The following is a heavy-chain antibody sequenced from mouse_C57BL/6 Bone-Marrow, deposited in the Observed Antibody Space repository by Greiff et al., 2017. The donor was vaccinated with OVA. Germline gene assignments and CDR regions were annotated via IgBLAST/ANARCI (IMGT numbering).Heavy chain of an antibody. CDR3: ARYKSKSHAMDY. D-gene: IGHD1-3*01. Sequence: EVKLVESGGGLVQPGGSLSLSCAASGFTFTDYYMSWVRQPPGKALEWLGFIRNKANGYTTEYSASVKGRFTISRDKSQSILYLQRNALRAEDSATYYCARYKSKSHAMDYWGQGTSVTVSS. J-gene: IGHJ4*01. CDR1: GFTFTDYY. CDR2: IRNKANGYTT. V-gene: IGHV7-3*01.